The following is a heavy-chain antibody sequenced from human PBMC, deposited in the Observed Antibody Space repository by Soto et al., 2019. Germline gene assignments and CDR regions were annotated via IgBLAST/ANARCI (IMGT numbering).Heavy chain of an antibody. D-gene: IGHD3-22*01. Sequence: QVQLVESGGGVVQPGRSLRLSCAASGFTFSSYGMHWVRQAPGKGLEWVAVIWYDGSNKYYADSVKGRFTISRDNSKDTLYLQMNTPRAEETAVYYCASDGVIVVEGGYYVDYWGQGTRVTVSS. CDR3: ASDGVIVVEGGYYVDY. V-gene: IGHV3-33*01. J-gene: IGHJ4*02. CDR1: GFTFSSYG. CDR2: IWYDGSNK.